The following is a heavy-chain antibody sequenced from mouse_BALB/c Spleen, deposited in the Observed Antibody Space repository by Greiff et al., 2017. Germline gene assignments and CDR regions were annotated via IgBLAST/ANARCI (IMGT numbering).Heavy chain of an antibody. CDR3: ARDHSMPYYYAMDY. CDR2: IWAGGST. D-gene: IGHD2-3*01. V-gene: IGHV2-9*02. CDR1: GFSLTSYG. J-gene: IGHJ4*01. Sequence: VQLVESGPGLVAPSQSLSITCTVSGFSLTSYGVHWVRQPPGKGLEWLGVIWAGGSTNYNSALMSRLSISKDNSKSQVFLKMNSLQTDDTAMYYCARDHSMPYYYAMDYWGQGTSVTVSS.